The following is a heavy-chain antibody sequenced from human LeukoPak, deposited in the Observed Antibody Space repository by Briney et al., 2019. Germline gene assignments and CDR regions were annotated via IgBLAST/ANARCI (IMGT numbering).Heavy chain of an antibody. CDR3: ARDLMDGALPAAPPGSYYYGMDV. D-gene: IGHD2-2*01. CDR2: INSDGSST. CDR1: GFTFSSYW. V-gene: IGHV3-74*01. Sequence: AGGSLRLSCAASGFTFSSYWMHWVRQAPGKGLVWVSRINSDGSSTSYADSVKGRFTISRDNAKNTLYLQMNSLRAEDTAVYYCARDLMDGALPAAPPGSYYYGMDVWGKGTTVTVSS. J-gene: IGHJ6*04.